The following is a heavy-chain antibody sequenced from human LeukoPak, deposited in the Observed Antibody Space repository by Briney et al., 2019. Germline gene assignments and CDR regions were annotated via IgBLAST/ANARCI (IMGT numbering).Heavy chain of an antibody. CDR1: GGTFSSYA. CDR3: ARSTVTTNYYYNYMDV. CDR2: IIPIFGTA. Sequence: SVKVSCKASGGTFSSYAISWVRQAPGQGLEWMGGIIPIFGTANYAQKFQGRVTITTDESTSTAYMELSSLRSEDTAVYYCARSTVTTNYYYNYMDVWGKGTTVTVSS. V-gene: IGHV1-69*05. D-gene: IGHD4-11*01. J-gene: IGHJ6*03.